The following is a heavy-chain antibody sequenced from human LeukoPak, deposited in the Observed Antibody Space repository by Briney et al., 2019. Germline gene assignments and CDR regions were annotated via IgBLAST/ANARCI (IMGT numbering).Heavy chain of an antibody. Sequence: ASVKVSCKASGYTFTSYDINWVRQATGQGLEWMGWMNPNSGNTGYAQKFQGRVTMTRNTSISTAYMELSRLRSDDTAVYYCARVGITIFGVVNFRFDPWGQGTLVTVSS. D-gene: IGHD3-3*01. J-gene: IGHJ5*02. CDR2: MNPNSGNT. CDR3: ARVGITIFGVVNFRFDP. CDR1: GYTFTSYD. V-gene: IGHV1-8*01.